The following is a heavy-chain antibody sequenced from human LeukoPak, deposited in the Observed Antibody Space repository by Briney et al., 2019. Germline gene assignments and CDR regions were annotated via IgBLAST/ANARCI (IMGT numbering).Heavy chain of an antibody. V-gene: IGHV1-2*02. CDR2: INPNSGGT. J-gene: IGHJ6*03. CDR1: GYTFTGYY. D-gene: IGHD3-3*01. CDR3: ARGTSYCDFWSGYPRDYYYYYMDV. Sequence: GASVKVSCKASGYTFTGYYMHWVRQAPGQGLEWMGWINPNSGGTNYAQKFLGRVTMTRDTSISTAFMELSRLRSDDTAVYYCARGTSYCDFWSGYPRDYYYYYMDVWGKGTTVTVSS.